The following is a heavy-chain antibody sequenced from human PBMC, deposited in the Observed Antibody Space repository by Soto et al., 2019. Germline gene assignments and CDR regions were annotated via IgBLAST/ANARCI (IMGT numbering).Heavy chain of an antibody. CDR2: IYSGGNT. CDR1: GFTVSNTY. V-gene: IGHV3-66*01. Sequence: EVQLVESGGGLVQPGGSLRLSCAASGFTVSNTYMSWVRQAPGKGLEWVSVIYSGGNTFYADSVKGRFTISRDNSKNKLCLQMNTLRADDTAVYYCARGDGGIYSEGAFDIWGQGTMVTVSS. CDR3: ARGDGGIYSEGAFDI. J-gene: IGHJ3*02. D-gene: IGHD1-26*01.